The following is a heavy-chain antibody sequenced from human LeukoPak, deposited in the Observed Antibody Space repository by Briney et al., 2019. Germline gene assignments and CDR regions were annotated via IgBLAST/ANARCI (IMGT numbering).Heavy chain of an antibody. CDR1: GYTFTSYA. Sequence: ASVKVSCKASGYTFTSYATHWVRQAPGQRLEWMGWINAGNGNTKYSQKFQGRVTITRDTSASTAYMELSSLRSEDTAVYYCARDSSPQNVWGSYPTAQSEFDPWGQGTLVTVSS. D-gene: IGHD3-16*02. V-gene: IGHV1-3*01. J-gene: IGHJ5*02. CDR3: ARDSSPQNVWGSYPTAQSEFDP. CDR2: INAGNGNT.